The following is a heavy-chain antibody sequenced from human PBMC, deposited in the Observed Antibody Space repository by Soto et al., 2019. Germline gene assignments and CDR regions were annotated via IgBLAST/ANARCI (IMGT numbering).Heavy chain of an antibody. V-gene: IGHV1-8*01. Sequence: QVQLVQSGAEVKKPGASVKVSCKASGYTFTTYDINWVRQATGEGLEWMGWMNPNSGNTGHAQKFQGRVTLTSDTSIRSAYMELNSLRSEDTAVYYCAIGRYSGTWYYAFDYWGQGTLVTVSS. D-gene: IGHD6-13*01. CDR2: MNPNSGNT. CDR3: AIGRYSGTWYYAFDY. J-gene: IGHJ4*02. CDR1: GYTFTTYD.